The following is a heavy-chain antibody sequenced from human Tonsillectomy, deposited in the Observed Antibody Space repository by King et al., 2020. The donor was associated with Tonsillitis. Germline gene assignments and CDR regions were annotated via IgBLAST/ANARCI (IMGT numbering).Heavy chain of an antibody. Sequence: QLVQSGAEVKKPGASVKVSCSASGYTFTGYYMHWVRQAPGQGLEWMGWIDPNSGGTNYAQKFQGRVTMTRDTSINPAYMDLSRLRSDDTAVYYCARDTARYSTSSGGLCVWGQGTLVIVSS. D-gene: IGHD6-6*01. V-gene: IGHV1-2*02. CDR3: ARDTARYSTSSGGLCV. CDR1: GYTFTGYY. CDR2: IDPNSGGT. J-gene: IGHJ4*02.